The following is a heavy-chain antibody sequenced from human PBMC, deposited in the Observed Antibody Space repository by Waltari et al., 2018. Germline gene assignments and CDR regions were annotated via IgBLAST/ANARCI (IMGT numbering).Heavy chain of an antibody. CDR2: IYHSGST. Sequence: QVQLQQWGAGLLKPSETLSLTCAVYGGSFSGYYWGWIRQPPGKGLEWIGSIYHSGSTYYNPSLKSRVTISVDTSKNQFSLKLSSVTAADTAVYYCARRTAYSSSWYPFDYWGQGTLVTVSS. CDR3: ARRTAYSSSWYPFDY. J-gene: IGHJ4*02. CDR1: GGSFSGYY. V-gene: IGHV4-34*01. D-gene: IGHD6-13*01.